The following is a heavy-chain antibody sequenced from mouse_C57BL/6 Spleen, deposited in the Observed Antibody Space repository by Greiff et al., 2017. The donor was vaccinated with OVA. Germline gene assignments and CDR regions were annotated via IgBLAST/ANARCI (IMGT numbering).Heavy chain of an antibody. CDR1: GYAFSSSW. CDR3: AREGEYDYGYFDY. D-gene: IGHD2-4*01. Sequence: VQLQQSGPELVKPGASVKISCKASGYAFSSSWMNWVKQRPGKGLEWIGRIYPGDGDTNYNGKFKGKATLTADKSSSTAYMQLSSLTSEDSAVYFCAREGEYDYGYFDYWGQGTTLTVSS. CDR2: IYPGDGDT. V-gene: IGHV1-82*01. J-gene: IGHJ2*01.